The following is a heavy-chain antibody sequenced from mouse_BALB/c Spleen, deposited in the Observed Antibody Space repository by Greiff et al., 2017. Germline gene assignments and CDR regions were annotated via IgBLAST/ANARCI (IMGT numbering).Heavy chain of an antibody. J-gene: IGHJ4*01. CDR3: AVPLLSMDY. V-gene: IGHV3-6*02. D-gene: IGHD6-1*01. CDR2: ISYDGSN. Sequence: EVQLVESGPGLVKPSQSLSLTCSVTVYSITSGYYWNWIRQFPGNKLEWMGYISYDGSNNYNPSLKNRISITRDTSKNQFFLKLNSVTTEDTATYYCAVPLLSMDYWGQGTSVTVSS. CDR1: VYSITSGYY.